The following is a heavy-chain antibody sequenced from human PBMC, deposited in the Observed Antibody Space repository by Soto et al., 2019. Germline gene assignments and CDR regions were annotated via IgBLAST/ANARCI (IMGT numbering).Heavy chain of an antibody. Sequence: SETLSLTCTFSGCSISSSSYYLGWIRQPPGKGLEWIGSIYYSGSTYYNPSLKSRVTISVDTSKNQFSLKLSSVTAADTAVYYCATQQLGNYYYYYGMDVWGQGTTVTVSS. J-gene: IGHJ6*02. CDR2: IYYSGST. D-gene: IGHD6-13*01. CDR3: ATQQLGNYYYYYGMDV. V-gene: IGHV4-39*01. CDR1: GCSISSSSYY.